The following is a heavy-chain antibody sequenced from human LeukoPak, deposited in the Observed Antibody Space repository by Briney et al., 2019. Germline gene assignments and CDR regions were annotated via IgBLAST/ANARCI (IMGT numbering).Heavy chain of an antibody. V-gene: IGHV6-1*01. Sequence: SQTLSLTCAISGDSVSNNSAAWNWIRQSPSRGLEWLGRTYYRSKWYNDYAVSVKSRITINPDTSKNQFSLQVNSVTPEDTAVYYCARAPSTSRAVAGCFDYWGQGTLVTVSS. D-gene: IGHD6-19*01. J-gene: IGHJ4*02. CDR2: TYYRSKWYN. CDR1: GDSVSNNSAA. CDR3: ARAPSTSRAVAGCFDY.